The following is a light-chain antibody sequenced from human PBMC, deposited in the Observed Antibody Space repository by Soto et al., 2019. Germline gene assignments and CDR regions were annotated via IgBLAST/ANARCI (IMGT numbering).Light chain of an antibody. CDR3: QQRRSWPPTIT. V-gene: IGKV3-11*01. CDR2: DAS. Sequence: EIVFTQSPATLSVSPGERATLSCRARQSVSTYLAWYQQRPGQAPRLLIYDASYRATDIPPRFSGSGSGTDFTLTISSLEPEDFAVYYCQQRRSWPPTITFGQGTRLEIK. J-gene: IGKJ5*01. CDR1: QSVSTY.